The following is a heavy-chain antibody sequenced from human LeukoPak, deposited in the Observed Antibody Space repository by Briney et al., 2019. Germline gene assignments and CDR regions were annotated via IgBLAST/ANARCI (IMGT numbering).Heavy chain of an antibody. CDR3: ARWGRYFDWTTRYYMDV. J-gene: IGHJ6*03. D-gene: IGHD3-9*01. CDR1: GYTFTSYG. CDR2: MNPNSGNT. Sequence: ASVKVSCKASGYTFTSYGISWVRQAPGQGLEWMGWMNPNSGNTGYAQKFQGRVTMTRNTSISTAYMELSSLRSEDTAVYYCARWGRYFDWTTRYYMDVWGKGTTVTISS. V-gene: IGHV1-8*02.